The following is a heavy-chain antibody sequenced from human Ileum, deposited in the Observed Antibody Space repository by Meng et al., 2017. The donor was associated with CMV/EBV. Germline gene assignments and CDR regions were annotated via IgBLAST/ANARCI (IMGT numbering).Heavy chain of an antibody. Sequence: SLTCAAAGFGFGYYWMHWVRQAPGKGLEWVSRINKDGTFRKYADSVEGRCTVSRDNAKNMLYLEMNSLRAEDTAVYYCARENNGPEEYWGQGTLVTVPQ. D-gene: IGHD1-14*01. CDR3: ARENNGPEEY. CDR1: GFGFGYYW. J-gene: IGHJ4*01. V-gene: IGHV3-74*01. CDR2: INKDGTFR.